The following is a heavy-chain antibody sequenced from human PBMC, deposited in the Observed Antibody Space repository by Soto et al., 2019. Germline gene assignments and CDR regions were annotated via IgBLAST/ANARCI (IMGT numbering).Heavy chain of an antibody. V-gene: IGHV3-23*01. Sequence: GGSLRLSCAASVFTFSSYAMSLVRQAPGKGLEWVSAISGSGGSTYYADSVKRRFTISRDNSKNTLYLQMNSLRAEDTAVYYCAKRQAKQPAYNYSDYWGQGTLVTVSS. D-gene: IGHD6-13*01. J-gene: IGHJ4*02. CDR3: AKRQAKQPAYNYSDY. CDR2: ISGSGGST. CDR1: VFTFSSYA.